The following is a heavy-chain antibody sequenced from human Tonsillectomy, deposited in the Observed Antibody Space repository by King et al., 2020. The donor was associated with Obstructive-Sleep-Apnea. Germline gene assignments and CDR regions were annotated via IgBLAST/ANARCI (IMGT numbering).Heavy chain of an antibody. CDR3: ARAVDYYGSGSKYYYGMDV. D-gene: IGHD3-10*01. J-gene: IGHJ6*02. CDR1: GFTFSKYA. Sequence: VQLVESGGGVVQPGRSLRLSCAASGFTFSKYAIHWVRQAPGKGLEWVAVISYDGDNKYYADSVKGRFTISRDNSKNTLYLQMHSLRVDDTAVYYCARAVDYYGSGSKYYYGMDVWGQGTTVTVSS. V-gene: IGHV3-30*01. CDR2: ISYDGDNK.